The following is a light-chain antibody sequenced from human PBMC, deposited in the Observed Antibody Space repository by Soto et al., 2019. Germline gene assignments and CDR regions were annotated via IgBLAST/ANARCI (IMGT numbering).Light chain of an antibody. CDR3: QQYSAWPLT. Sequence: EIVMTQSPATLSVSPGERATLFGRASQSVNNNFLAWYQQKPGQAPRLLIHGASTRATGIPARFSGSGSGTEFTLTISSLQSEDFAVYYCQQYSAWPLTFGGGTKVEIK. V-gene: IGKV3-15*01. J-gene: IGKJ4*01. CDR2: GAS. CDR1: QSVNNN.